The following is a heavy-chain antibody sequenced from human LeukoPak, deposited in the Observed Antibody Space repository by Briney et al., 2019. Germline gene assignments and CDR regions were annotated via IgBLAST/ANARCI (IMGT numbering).Heavy chain of an antibody. CDR2: IYSSGDI. J-gene: IGHJ4*02. D-gene: IGHD2-21*02. CDR3: ARQPPNTASFDY. CDR1: GGSVNGYY. Sequence: SETLSLTCAVSGGSVNGYYWGWIRQTPGMGLEWIGYIYSSGDISYNPSLTSRLTMSVDTSNNQVSLKLSSVTAADTAVYFCARQPPNTASFDYWGQGTLVTVSS. V-gene: IGHV4-59*02.